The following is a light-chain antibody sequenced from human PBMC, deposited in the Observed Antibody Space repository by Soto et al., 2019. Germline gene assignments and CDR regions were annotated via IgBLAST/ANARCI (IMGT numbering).Light chain of an antibody. Sequence: QCALTQPASVTGSPGQSVTISYPGTSRDIGSYYRVSWYQQPPGTAPRLMIYEVSKRPSGVPDRFSGSKSGNTASLTISGLQPEDETDYYCTSFTTSKTYIFGTGTKVTVL. J-gene: IGLJ1*01. CDR1: SRDIGSYYR. V-gene: IGLV2-18*02. CDR3: TSFTTSKTYI. CDR2: EVS.